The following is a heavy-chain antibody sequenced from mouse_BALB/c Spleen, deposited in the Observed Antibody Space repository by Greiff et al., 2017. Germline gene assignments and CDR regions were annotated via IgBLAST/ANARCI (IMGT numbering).Heavy chain of an antibody. CDR1: GFTFSSFG. D-gene: IGHD2-14*01. CDR3: ARKGRYDGLTY. V-gene: IGHV5-17*02. Sequence: EVHLVESGGGLVQPGGSRKLSCAASGFTFSSFGMHWVRQAPEKGLEWVAYISSGSSTIYYADTVKGRFTISRDNPKNTLFLQMTSLRSEDTAMYYCARKGRYDGLTYWGQGTLVTVSA. J-gene: IGHJ3*01. CDR2: ISSGSSTI.